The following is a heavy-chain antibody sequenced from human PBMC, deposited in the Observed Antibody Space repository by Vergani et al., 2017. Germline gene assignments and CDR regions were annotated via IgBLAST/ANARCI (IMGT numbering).Heavy chain of an antibody. CDR2: VSFRGDT. J-gene: IGHJ4*02. CDR3: ARSRIYYGAGSPDY. D-gene: IGHD3-10*01. CDR1: GASVNSYY. Sequence: QVKLQESGPGLVKPSETLSLTCTVSGASVNSYYWSWIRQPPGKGLEWIGYVSFRGDTHYDPSVKGRMTISLNTSSNQFSLYLTSVTAADTAVYYCARSRIYYGAGSPDYWGQGTLVTVSS. V-gene: IGHV4-59*02.